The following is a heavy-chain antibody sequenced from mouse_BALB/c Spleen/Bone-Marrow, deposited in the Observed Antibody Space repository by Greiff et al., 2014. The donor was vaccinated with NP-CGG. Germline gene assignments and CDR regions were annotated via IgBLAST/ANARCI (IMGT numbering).Heavy chain of an antibody. J-gene: IGHJ3*01. V-gene: IGHV2-9*02. Sequence: VQRVESGPGLVAPSQSLSITCTVSGFSLTSYGVHWVRQPPGKGLEWLGVIWAGGSTNYNSALMSRLSISKDNSKSQVFLKMNSLQTEDTAMYYCAREGGYYYGSRVAWFAYWGQGTLVTVSA. D-gene: IGHD1-1*01. CDR1: GFSLTSYG. CDR3: AREGGYYYGSRVAWFAY. CDR2: IWAGGST.